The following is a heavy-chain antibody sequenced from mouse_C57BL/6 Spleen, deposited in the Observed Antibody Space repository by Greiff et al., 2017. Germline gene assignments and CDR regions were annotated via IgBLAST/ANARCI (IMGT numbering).Heavy chain of an antibody. CDR3: AGSDYCGRGAMDY. Sequence: QVQLQQSGAELVKPGASVKISCKASGYAFSSYWMNWVKQRPGKGLGWIGQIYPGDGDTNYNGKFKGKATLTADKSSSTAYMQLSSLTSEDAAVYFGAGSDYCGRGAMDYWGQGTSVTVSS. CDR1: GYAFSSYW. D-gene: IGHD1-1*01. J-gene: IGHJ4*01. CDR2: IYPGDGDT. V-gene: IGHV1-80*01.